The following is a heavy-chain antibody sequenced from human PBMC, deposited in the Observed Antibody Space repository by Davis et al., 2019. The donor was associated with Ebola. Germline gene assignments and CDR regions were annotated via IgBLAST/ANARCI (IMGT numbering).Heavy chain of an antibody. CDR1: GFTFSNAW. D-gene: IGHD1-26*01. CDR2: IKSKTDGGTT. CDR3: AKDDYHSGSPFDY. Sequence: GESLKISCAASGFTFSNAWMSWVRQAPGKGLEWVGRIKSKTDGGTTDYAAPVKGRFTISRDDSKNTLYLQMNSLRAEDTAVYYCAKDDYHSGSPFDYWGQGTLVTVSS. V-gene: IGHV3-15*01. J-gene: IGHJ4*02.